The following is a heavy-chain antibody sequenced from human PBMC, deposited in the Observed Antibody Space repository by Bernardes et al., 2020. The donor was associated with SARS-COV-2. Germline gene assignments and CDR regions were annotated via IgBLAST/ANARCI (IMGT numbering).Heavy chain of an antibody. J-gene: IGHJ4*02. CDR3: AKDVAGGRPAVLFDY. V-gene: IGHV3-7*03. D-gene: IGHD6-19*01. CDR1: GFSFGSHD. Sequence: GGSLRLSCAASGFSFGSHDMNWVRQAPGKGLEWVANIKQDGSERYYVDSVKGRFTISRDNSKNTLYLQMNSLRAEDTAVYYCAKDVAGGRPAVLFDYWGQGTLVTVSS. CDR2: IKQDGSER.